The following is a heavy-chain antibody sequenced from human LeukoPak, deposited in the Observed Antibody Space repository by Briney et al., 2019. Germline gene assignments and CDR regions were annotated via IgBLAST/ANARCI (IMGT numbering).Heavy chain of an antibody. J-gene: IGHJ4*02. V-gene: IGHV4-30-4*08. D-gene: IGHD5-18*01. CDR3: ASGYSYGPFDY. Sequence: PSETLSLTCTVSGGSIRSSYYYWGWIRQPPGKGLEWIGYIYYSGSTYYNPSLKSRVTISVDTSKNQFSLKLSSVTAADTAVYYCASGYSYGPFDYWGQGTLVTVSS. CDR1: GGSIRSSYYY. CDR2: IYYSGST.